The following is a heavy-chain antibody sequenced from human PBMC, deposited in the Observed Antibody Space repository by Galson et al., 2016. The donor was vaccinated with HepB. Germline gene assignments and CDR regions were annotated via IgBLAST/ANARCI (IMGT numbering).Heavy chain of an antibody. CDR1: GGTFSNYA. Sequence: SVKVSCKASGGTFSNYAINWVRQAPGQGLEWMGGIIPIFGTANYAQKFQGRLTITADESTSTAYMEVSSLRSEDTAVYYCATEHLKASLSVHDSYSYFDYWGQGTLVTVSS. CDR3: ATEHLKASLSVHDSYSYFDY. CDR2: IIPIFGTA. D-gene: IGHD5/OR15-5a*01. J-gene: IGHJ4*02. V-gene: IGHV1-69*13.